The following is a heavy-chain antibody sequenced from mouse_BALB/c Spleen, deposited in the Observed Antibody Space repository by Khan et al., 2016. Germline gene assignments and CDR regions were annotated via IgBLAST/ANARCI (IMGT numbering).Heavy chain of an antibody. CDR2: ISYSGNT. Sequence: EVQLQESGPSLVKPSQTLSLTCSVTGDSITSGYWNWIRKFPGNKLEYMGYISYSGNTYYNPSLKSRISITRDTSKTQYYLQLNYVTTEDTATYYGARYLYYYGSTYDTMDYWGQGTSVTVSS. V-gene: IGHV3-8*02. J-gene: IGHJ4*01. CDR3: ARYLYYYGSTYDTMDY. D-gene: IGHD1-1*01. CDR1: GDSITSGY.